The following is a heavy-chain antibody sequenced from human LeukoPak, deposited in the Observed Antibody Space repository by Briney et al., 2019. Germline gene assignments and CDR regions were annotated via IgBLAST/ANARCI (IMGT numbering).Heavy chain of an antibody. V-gene: IGHV1-69*04. CDR1: GGTFSSYA. CDR3: AKSEAIFGVVIIGYYFDY. Sequence: SVKVSCKASGGTFSSYAISWVRQAPGQGLEWMGRIIPILGIANYAQKFQGRVTITADKSTSTAYMELSSLRSEDTAVYYCAKSEAIFGVVIIGYYFDYWGQGTLVTVSS. CDR2: IIPILGIA. J-gene: IGHJ4*02. D-gene: IGHD3-3*01.